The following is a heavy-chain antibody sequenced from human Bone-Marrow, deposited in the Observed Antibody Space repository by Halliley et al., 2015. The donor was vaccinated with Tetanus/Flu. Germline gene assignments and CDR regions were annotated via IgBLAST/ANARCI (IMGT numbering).Heavy chain of an antibody. CDR3: ARGDYGDYPLDY. D-gene: IGHD4-17*01. CDR1: GDSLSNYY. V-gene: IGHV4-59*01. Sequence: TLSLTCTVSGDSLSNYYWSWIRQSPGKGLEWIAYIYYSGSTNYNPSLKSRVTISVDRSKNQLSLKLNSVTAADTAVYYCARGDYGDYPLDYWGQGTLVTVAS. J-gene: IGHJ4*02. CDR2: IYYSGST.